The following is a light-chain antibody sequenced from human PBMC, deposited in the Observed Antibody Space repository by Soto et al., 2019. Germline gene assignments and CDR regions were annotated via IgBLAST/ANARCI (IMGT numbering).Light chain of an antibody. CDR2: GAS. CDR1: QSLTNNY. Sequence: EIVLTQSPGTLSLSPGERATLSCRASQSLTNNYFAWYQQKPGRALRLLVYGASRRASDIPARFSGSGSGTDFTLTISRLEPEDFAVYYCQQYVTSSPRTFGQGTKVDIK. CDR3: QQYVTSSPRT. J-gene: IGKJ1*01. V-gene: IGKV3-20*01.